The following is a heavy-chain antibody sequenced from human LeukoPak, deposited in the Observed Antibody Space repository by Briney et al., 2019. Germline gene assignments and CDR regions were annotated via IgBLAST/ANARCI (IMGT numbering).Heavy chain of an antibody. D-gene: IGHD4-17*01. CDR1: GYTFTGYY. J-gene: IGHJ5*02. V-gene: IGHV1-2*02. Sequence: ASVKVSCEASGYTFTGYYMHWVRQAPGQGLEWMGWINPNSGGTNYAQKFQGRVTMTRDTSISTAYMELSRLRSDDTAVYYCARDGRDYGDYDWFDPWGQGTLVTVSS. CDR2: INPNSGGT. CDR3: ARDGRDYGDYDWFDP.